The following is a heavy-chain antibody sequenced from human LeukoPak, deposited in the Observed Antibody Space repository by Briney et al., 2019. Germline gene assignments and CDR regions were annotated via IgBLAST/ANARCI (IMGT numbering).Heavy chain of an antibody. CDR1: NGSMTNNY. J-gene: IGHJ4*02. Sequence: ASETLSLTCTVSNGSMTNNYWSWIRQPPGKGLEWIGYIYSSGSTIYNPSLKSRVTISIDTSKNQFSLKLISVTAEDTAVYYCAGDWNWGQGTLVTVS. V-gene: IGHV4-59*01. D-gene: IGHD3-3*01. CDR2: IYSSGST. CDR3: AGDWN.